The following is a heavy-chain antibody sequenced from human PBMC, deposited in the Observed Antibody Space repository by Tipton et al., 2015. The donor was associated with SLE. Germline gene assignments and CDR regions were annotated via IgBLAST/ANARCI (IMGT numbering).Heavy chain of an antibody. CDR2: IIPILGKT. D-gene: IGHD3-16*02. CDR3: ARGQEDYIWGSFRYYSSVMVV. J-gene: IGHJ6*02. V-gene: IGHV1-69*09. Sequence: QLVQSGAEVKKPGSSVKVSCKASGGTFSSHTINWVRQAPGQGLEWMGRIIPILGKTNYAQKSQCRVAIIADKSTSTAYMELSSRRSEDTALYYCARGQEDYIWGSFRYYSSVMVVWGLGPTVTVAS. CDR1: GGTFSSHT.